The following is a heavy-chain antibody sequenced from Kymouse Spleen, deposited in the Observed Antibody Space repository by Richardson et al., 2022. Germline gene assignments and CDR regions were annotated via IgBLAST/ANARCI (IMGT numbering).Heavy chain of an antibody. J-gene: IGHJ4*02. V-gene: IGHV4-39*01. D-gene: IGHD1-7*01. CDR2: IYYSGST. CDR3: ARQRLTGTTFDY. CDR1: GGSISSSSYY. Sequence: QLQLQESGPGLVKPSETLSLTCTVSGGSISSSSYYWGWIRQPPGKGLEWIGSIYYSGSTYYNPSLKSRVTISVDTSKNQFSLKLSSVTAADTAVYYCARQRLTGTTFDYWGQGTLVTVSS.